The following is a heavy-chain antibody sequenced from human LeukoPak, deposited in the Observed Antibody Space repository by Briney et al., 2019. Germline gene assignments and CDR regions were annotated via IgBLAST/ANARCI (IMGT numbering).Heavy chain of an antibody. J-gene: IGHJ4*02. V-gene: IGHV4-4*07. CDR2: IFTSGST. D-gene: IGHD6-19*01. CDR1: GGSIDNYY. Sequence: SETLSLTCTVSGGSIDNYYWTWIRQPAGKGLEWIGRIFTSGSTIYNPSLKGRISMSVDTSNNQFSLKLSSVTAADTAVYYCASSSSGWFWNYWGQGTLVTVSS. CDR3: ASSSSGWFWNY.